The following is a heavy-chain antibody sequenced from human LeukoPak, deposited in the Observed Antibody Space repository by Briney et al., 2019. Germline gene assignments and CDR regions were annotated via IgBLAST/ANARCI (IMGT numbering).Heavy chain of an antibody. CDR2: INPNSGYT. CDR3: ARETSDSGYDSLDY. Sequence: GASVKVSCKASGYTFTSYYMHWVRQAPGQGLEWMGWINPNSGYTNYAQKFQGRVIMTRDTSISTAYMELSRLRSDDTAVYYCARETSDSGYDSLDYWGQGTLVTVSS. CDR1: GYTFTSYY. J-gene: IGHJ4*02. D-gene: IGHD5-12*01. V-gene: IGHV1-2*02.